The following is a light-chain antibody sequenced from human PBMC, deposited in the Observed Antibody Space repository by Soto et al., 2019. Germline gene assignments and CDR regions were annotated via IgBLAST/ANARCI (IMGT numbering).Light chain of an antibody. CDR1: QSISSY. V-gene: IGKV1-39*01. CDR2: GAS. J-gene: IGKJ1*01. Sequence: DIQMTQSSSSQSASLGDRVTITCLASQSISSYVNWYQRKPGKAPKLMMYGASSLQSGVPSRFIGRRSGTDFTITISNLQPEDVATYYCQQSYSAPRTFVQGTKVDIK. CDR3: QQSYSAPRT.